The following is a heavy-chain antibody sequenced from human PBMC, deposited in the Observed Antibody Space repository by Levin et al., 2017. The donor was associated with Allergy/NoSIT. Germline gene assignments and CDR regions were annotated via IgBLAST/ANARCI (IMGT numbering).Heavy chain of an antibody. J-gene: IGHJ3*02. Sequence: ASVKVSCAASGFTFSSYWMSWVRQAPGKGLEWVANIKQDGSEKYYVDSVKGRFTISRDNAKNSLYLQMNSLRAEDTAVYYCATIKYYDFWSGYSTAHDAFDIWGQGTMVTVSS. V-gene: IGHV3-7*03. CDR2: IKQDGSEK. D-gene: IGHD3-3*01. CDR1: GFTFSSYW. CDR3: ATIKYYDFWSGYSTAHDAFDI.